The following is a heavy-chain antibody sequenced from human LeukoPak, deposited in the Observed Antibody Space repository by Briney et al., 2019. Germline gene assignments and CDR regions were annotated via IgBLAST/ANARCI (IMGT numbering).Heavy chain of an antibody. CDR3: ARHDPRLRGRLDY. J-gene: IGHJ4*02. CDR2: IYQSGSP. Sequence: SETLSLTCAVSGASISSPFWWSWVRQTPGKGLEWIGEIYQSGSPNYNPSLKSRVTMSVDTSKNQFSLKVSSVTAADTAVYYCARHDPRLRGRLDYWGQGTLVTVSS. D-gene: IGHD2-15*01. CDR1: GASISSPFW. V-gene: IGHV4/OR15-8*01.